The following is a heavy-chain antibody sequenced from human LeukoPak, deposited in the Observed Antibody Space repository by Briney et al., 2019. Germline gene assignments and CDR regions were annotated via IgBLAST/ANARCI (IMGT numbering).Heavy chain of an antibody. D-gene: IGHD3-9*01. CDR1: GYTFTAYY. CDR2: INPNSGGT. V-gene: IGHV1-2*02. J-gene: IGHJ4*02. CDR3: ERGGAIFLGY. Sequence: ASVKVSCKASGYTFTAYYMHWVRVAPGQGLEWMGWINPNSGGTNYAQMFQDRVTMTRDTSISTVYMELSRLRSDDTAVYYCERGGAIFLGYWGQGTLVTVSS.